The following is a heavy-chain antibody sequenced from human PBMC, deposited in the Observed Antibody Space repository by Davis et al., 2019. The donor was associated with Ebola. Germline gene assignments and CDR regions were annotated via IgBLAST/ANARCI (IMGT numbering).Heavy chain of an antibody. Sequence: SVKVSCKASGYTFTGYYMHWVRQAPGQGLEWMGGIIPIFGTANYAQKFQGRVTITADKSTSTAYMELSSLRSEDTAVYYCARVHYYGSENYGMDVWGQGTTVTVSS. CDR3: ARVHYYGSENYGMDV. D-gene: IGHD3-10*01. CDR2: IIPIFGTA. CDR1: GYTFTGYY. V-gene: IGHV1-69*06. J-gene: IGHJ6*02.